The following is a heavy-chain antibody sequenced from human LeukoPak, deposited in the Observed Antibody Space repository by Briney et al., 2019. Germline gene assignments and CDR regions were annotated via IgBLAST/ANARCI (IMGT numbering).Heavy chain of an antibody. CDR2: IIPIFGTA. J-gene: IGHJ3*02. CDR1: GGTFSSYA. Sequence: ASVKVSCKASGGTFSSYAISWVRQAPGQGLEWMGGIIPIFGTANYAQKFQGRVTITTDESTSTAYMELSSLRSEDTAVYYCAREGIVGATDAFDIRGQGTMVTVSS. V-gene: IGHV1-69*05. CDR3: AREGIVGATDAFDI. D-gene: IGHD1-26*01.